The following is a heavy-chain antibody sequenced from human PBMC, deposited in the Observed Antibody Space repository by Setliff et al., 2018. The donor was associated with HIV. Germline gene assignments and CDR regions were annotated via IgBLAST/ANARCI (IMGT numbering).Heavy chain of an antibody. V-gene: IGHV4-34*01. CDR1: GESLIGYH. D-gene: IGHD1-26*01. Sequence: SETLSLTCAVHGESLIGYHWNWIRQAPGKGLEWIGEITQNGYTFYNPSLKSRVSVSVDTSKNQFSLNLTSVTVADTGIYYCASPYSRSYSGFQYWGQGTLVTVSS. CDR2: ITQNGYT. J-gene: IGHJ1*01. CDR3: ASPYSRSYSGFQY.